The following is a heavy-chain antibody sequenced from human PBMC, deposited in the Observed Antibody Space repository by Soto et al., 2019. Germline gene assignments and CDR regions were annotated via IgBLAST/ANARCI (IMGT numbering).Heavy chain of an antibody. Sequence: QVQLVESGGGVVQPGRSLRLSCAASGFTFSAFGMHWVRQAPGKGLEWVAVISNDGNSEHYADSVKGQFTISRDNSKNTFYLQMNSLSVEDTAVYYCAKTITTVGVSSTGRGALLDNWGQGILVSVSS. D-gene: IGHD3-3*01. CDR1: GFTFSAFG. V-gene: IGHV3-30*18. J-gene: IGHJ4*02. CDR2: ISNDGNSE. CDR3: AKTITTVGVSSTGRGALLDN.